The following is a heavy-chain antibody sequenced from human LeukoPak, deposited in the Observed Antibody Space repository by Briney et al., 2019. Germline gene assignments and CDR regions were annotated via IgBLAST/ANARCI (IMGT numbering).Heavy chain of an antibody. J-gene: IGHJ4*02. CDR1: GGSFSGYY. CDR2: INHSGST. CDR3: ARPLTRYPL. V-gene: IGHV4-34*01. D-gene: IGHD3-3*01. Sequence: SETLPLTCAVYGGSFSGYYWSWIRQPPGKGLEWIGEINHSGSTNYNPSLKSRVTISVDTSKNQFSLKLSSETAADTAVYYCARPLTRYPLWGQGTLVTVSS.